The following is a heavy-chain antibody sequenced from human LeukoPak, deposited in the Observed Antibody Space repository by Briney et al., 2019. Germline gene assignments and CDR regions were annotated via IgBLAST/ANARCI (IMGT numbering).Heavy chain of an antibody. CDR1: GYTFTGYY. CDR2: INPNSGGT. V-gene: IGHV1-2*02. J-gene: IGHJ3*02. D-gene: IGHD3-10*02. CDR3: ARYGRGSSAAFDI. Sequence: ASVKVSCKASGYTFTGYYMHWVRQAPGQGLEWMGWINPNSGGTNYAQKFQGRVTMTGDTSISTAYMELSRLRSDDTAVYYCARYGRGSSAAFDIWGQGTMVTVSS.